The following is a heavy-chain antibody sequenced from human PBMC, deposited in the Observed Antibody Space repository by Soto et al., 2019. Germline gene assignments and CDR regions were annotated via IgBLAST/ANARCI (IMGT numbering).Heavy chain of an antibody. CDR1: GNSISSGDYY. Sequence: PSETLSLTCAVYGNSISSGDYYSSWIRQPPGKGLEWIGYIYYSESTYYNPSLMSRVTISVEMSKNQFSLKLSSVTAADTAVYYCALVRRYYGMDVWGQGTTVTVS. CDR2: IYYSEST. CDR3: ALVRRYYGMDV. D-gene: IGHD6-6*01. V-gene: IGHV4-30-4*01. J-gene: IGHJ6*02.